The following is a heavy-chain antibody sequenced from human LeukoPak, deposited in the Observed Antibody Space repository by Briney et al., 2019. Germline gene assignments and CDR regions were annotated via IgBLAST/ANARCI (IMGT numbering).Heavy chain of an antibody. V-gene: IGHV3-21*01. D-gene: IGHD3-3*01. CDR1: GFTLSSYS. J-gene: IGHJ4*02. CDR3: ARDRPSDFWSGYYCY. Sequence: GGSLRLSCAASGFTLSSYSMNWVRQAPGKGLKWVSSISSSSSYIYYADSVKGRITISRDNAKNSMYLQMNSLRAEDTAVYYCARDRPSDFWSGYYCYWGQGTLVTVSS. CDR2: ISSSSSYI.